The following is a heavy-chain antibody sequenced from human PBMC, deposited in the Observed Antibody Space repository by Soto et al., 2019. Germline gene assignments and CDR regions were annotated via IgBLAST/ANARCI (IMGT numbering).Heavy chain of an antibody. CDR2: IYYSGST. V-gene: IGHV4-59*01. J-gene: IGHJ6*02. D-gene: IGHD1-20*01. Sequence: SETLSLTCNLSGGSFSSYYWSWIRQPPGKGLEWIGYIYYSGSTNYNPSLKSRVTISVDTSKNQFSLKLSSVTAADTDVYYCARSPHIAGYGADVWGQGTTVT. CDR1: GGSFSSYY. CDR3: ARSPHIAGYGADV.